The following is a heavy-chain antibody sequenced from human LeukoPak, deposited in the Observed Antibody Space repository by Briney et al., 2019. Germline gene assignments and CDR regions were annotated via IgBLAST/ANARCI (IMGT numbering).Heavy chain of an antibody. D-gene: IGHD3-10*01. CDR3: AREIFGSGSYPDL. J-gene: IGHJ5*02. V-gene: IGHV3-33*01. CDR2: IWHDGSNK. Sequence: PGGSLRLSCTASGFAFSTYAMHWVRQAPGKGLEWVSLIWHDGSNKYYTDSVKGRFTISRDNSKNTVYLQMNSLRAEDTAVNFCAREIFGSGSYPDLWGQGTLVTVSS. CDR1: GFAFSTYA.